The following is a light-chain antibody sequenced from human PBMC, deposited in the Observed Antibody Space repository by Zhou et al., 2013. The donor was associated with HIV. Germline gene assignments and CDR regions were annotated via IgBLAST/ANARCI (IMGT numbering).Light chain of an antibody. V-gene: IGKV1-5*03. J-gene: IGKJ1*01. CDR2: KAS. CDR1: ESISNW. Sequence: DIQMTQSPSTLSASVGDRVTITCRASESISNWLAWYQQKAGKAPKLLIYKASILESGVSSRFSGSGSGTEFTLTISSLQPDDFATYYCQHYHTYWTFGQGTKV. CDR3: QHYHTYWT.